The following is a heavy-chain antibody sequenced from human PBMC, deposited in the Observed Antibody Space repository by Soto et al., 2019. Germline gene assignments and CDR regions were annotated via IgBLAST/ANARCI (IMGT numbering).Heavy chain of an antibody. J-gene: IGHJ4*02. CDR2: ISFDGNSP. Sequence: GGSLRLSCAASQFSFRSYAMHWIRQSPGKGLEWVAVISFDGNSPHYADSVKGRFTISRDNSKNTLHLQVNSLRTEDTALYYCARAPGHSVHSSGWQIDYWGQGTLVTVSS. CDR1: QFSFRSYA. D-gene: IGHD6-19*01. V-gene: IGHV3-30-3*01. CDR3: ARAPGHSVHSSGWQIDY.